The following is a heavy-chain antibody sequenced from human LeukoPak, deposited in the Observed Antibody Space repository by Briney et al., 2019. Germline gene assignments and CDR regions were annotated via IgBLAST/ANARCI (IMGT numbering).Heavy chain of an antibody. J-gene: IGHJ3*02. CDR2: VYYSGST. CDR3: ARESSTVTTMVDAFDI. CDR1: GDSISSGDYY. V-gene: IGHV4-30-4*02. Sequence: SETLSLTCTVSGDSISSGDYYWSWIRQPPGKGLEWIGYVYYSGSTYYNPSLKSRVTISVDTSKNQFSLKLSSVTAADTAVYYCARESSTVTTMVDAFDIWGQGTMVTVSS. D-gene: IGHD4-17*01.